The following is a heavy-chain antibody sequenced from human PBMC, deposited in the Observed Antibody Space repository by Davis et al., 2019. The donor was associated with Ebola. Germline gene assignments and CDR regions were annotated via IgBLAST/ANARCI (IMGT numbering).Heavy chain of an antibody. J-gene: IGHJ4*02. CDR1: GGSISSYY. D-gene: IGHD5-24*01. CDR2: IYYSGST. V-gene: IGHV4-59*01. Sequence: SETLSLTCTVSGGSISSYYWSWIRQPPGKGLEWIGYIYYSGSTNYNPSLKSRVTISVDMSKSQFSLTMTSVTAADTAVYFCVAGYNFDFWGQGTLVTVSS. CDR3: VAGYNFDF.